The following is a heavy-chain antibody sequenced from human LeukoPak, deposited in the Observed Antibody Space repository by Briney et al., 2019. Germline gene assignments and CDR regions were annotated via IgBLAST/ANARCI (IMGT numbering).Heavy chain of an antibody. J-gene: IGHJ3*02. V-gene: IGHV1-8*03. D-gene: IGHD5-18*01. CDR2: MNPIIGKT. Sequence: ASVKVSCKASGYTFSSYAINWVRQATGQGLEWMGRMNPIIGKTDYAQKFQGRVTITADTSTSTAYMELSGLRSEDTAVYYCAGGDTAMVTFVFDIWDQGTMVTVYS. CDR1: GYTFSSYA. CDR3: AGGDTAMVTFVFDI.